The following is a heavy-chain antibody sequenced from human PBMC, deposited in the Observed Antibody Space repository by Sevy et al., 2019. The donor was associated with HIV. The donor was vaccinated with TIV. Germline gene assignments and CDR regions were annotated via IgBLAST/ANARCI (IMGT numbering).Heavy chain of an antibody. CDR2: IKEDGSEK. CDR1: GFTFSSYW. CDR3: ARDQGGGMDV. Sequence: GGSLRLSCRASGFTFSSYWMSWVRQAPGKGLEWVASIKEDGSEKYYVDSVRDRFTISRDNAENSLYLQMNSLRAEDTAVYYCARDQGGGMDVWSKGTTVTVSS. V-gene: IGHV3-7*01. D-gene: IGHD3-16*01. J-gene: IGHJ6*03.